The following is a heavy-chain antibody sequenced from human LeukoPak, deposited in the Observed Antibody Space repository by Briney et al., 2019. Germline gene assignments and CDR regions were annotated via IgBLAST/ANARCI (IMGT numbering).Heavy chain of an antibody. CDR1: GGSISSSSYY. V-gene: IGHV4-39*01. D-gene: IGHD2-2*01. J-gene: IGHJ4*02. CDR3: ARVSCSSTTCPFDY. CDR2: VYYSGST. Sequence: PSETLSLTCTVSGGSISSSSYYWGWIRQPPGKGLEWIGSVYYSGSTYYNPSLKSRVTISVDTSKNQFSLKLSSVTAADTAVYYCARVSCSSTTCPFDYWGQGTLVTVSS.